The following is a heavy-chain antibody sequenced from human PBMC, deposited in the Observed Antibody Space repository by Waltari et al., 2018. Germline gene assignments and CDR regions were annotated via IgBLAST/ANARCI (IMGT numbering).Heavy chain of an antibody. Sequence: DVQLVESGGGLVQPGGSLRLSCAASGFIFSNYWMSWVRQAPGKGLEWVANIKQDGSEKYYVDSVKGRFTISRDNAKNSLYLQMNSLRAEDTAVYFCARDTTGGLGHFDYWGQGTLVTVPS. D-gene: IGHD1-1*01. CDR2: IKQDGSEK. CDR3: ARDTTGGLGHFDY. V-gene: IGHV3-7*03. CDR1: GFIFSNYW. J-gene: IGHJ4*02.